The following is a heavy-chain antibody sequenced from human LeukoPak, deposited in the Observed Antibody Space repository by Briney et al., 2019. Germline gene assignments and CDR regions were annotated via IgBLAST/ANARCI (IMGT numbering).Heavy chain of an antibody. J-gene: IGHJ4*02. Sequence: GASAKVSCKASGYIFTGYYMHWVRQAPGQGLEWMGWINPNSGDTDYAQKFQGRVTMTRDTSIRTVYMKLSSLKSDDTAVYYCTRGRRLDNAPTAPCEYWGQGTLVTVSS. CDR3: TRGRRLDNAPTAPCEY. CDR2: INPNSGDT. V-gene: IGHV1-2*02. D-gene: IGHD2-2*03. CDR1: GYIFTGYY.